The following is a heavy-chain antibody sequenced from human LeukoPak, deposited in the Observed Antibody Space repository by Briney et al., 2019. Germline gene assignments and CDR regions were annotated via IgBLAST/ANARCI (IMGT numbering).Heavy chain of an antibody. CDR1: GGSISSYY. CDR2: IYYSGST. V-gene: IGHV4-59*01. Sequence: SETLSLTCTVSGGSISSYYWSWIRQPPGKGLEWIGYIYYSGSTNYNPSLKSRVTISVDTSKNQFSLKLSSVTAADTAVYYCARVGLSDYYCYMDVWGKGTTVTVSS. J-gene: IGHJ6*03. D-gene: IGHD3-10*01. CDR3: ARVGLSDYYCYMDV.